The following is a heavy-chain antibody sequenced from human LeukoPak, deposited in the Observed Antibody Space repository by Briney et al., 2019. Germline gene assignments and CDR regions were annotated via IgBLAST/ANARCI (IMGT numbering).Heavy chain of an antibody. CDR1: GYSISSGYY. J-gene: IGHJ4*02. D-gene: IGHD3-10*01. CDR2: IYHSGST. V-gene: IGHV4-38-2*02. Sequence: SETLSLTCTVSGYSISSGYYWGCIRQPPGKGLEWIGSIYHSGSTYYNPSLRSRVTLSVDTSKNQFSLKLSSVTAADTAVYYCARVLDYYGSGTYSFDYWGQGTLVTVSS. CDR3: ARVLDYYGSGTYSFDY.